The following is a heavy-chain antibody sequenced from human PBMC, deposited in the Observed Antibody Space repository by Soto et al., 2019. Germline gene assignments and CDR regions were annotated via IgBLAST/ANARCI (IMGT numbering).Heavy chain of an antibody. CDR3: ARDRETTGTTGDGGYYYYYMDV. CDR2: INAGNGNT. CDR1: GYTFTSYA. J-gene: IGHJ6*03. Sequence: ASVKVSCKTSGYTFTSYAMHWVRQAPGQRLEWMGWINAGNGNTKYSQKFQGRVTITRDTSISTAYMELSRLRSDDTAVYYCARDRETTGTTGDGGYYYYYMDVWGKGTTVTVSS. D-gene: IGHD1-1*01. V-gene: IGHV1-3*01.